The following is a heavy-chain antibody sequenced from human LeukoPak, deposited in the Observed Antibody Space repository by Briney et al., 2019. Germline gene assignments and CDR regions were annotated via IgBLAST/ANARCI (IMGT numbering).Heavy chain of an antibody. J-gene: IGHJ4*02. D-gene: IGHD3-22*01. CDR1: GYTFTSYD. Sequence: ASVKVSCKASGYTFTSYDINWVRQATGQGLEWMGWMSPNSGNTGYAQKFQGRVTMTRNTSISTAYMELSSLRSEGTAVYYCARVKSITMIVVVIPTYYFDYWSQGTLVTVSS. CDR3: ARVKSITMIVVVIPTYYFDY. V-gene: IGHV1-8*01. CDR2: MSPNSGNT.